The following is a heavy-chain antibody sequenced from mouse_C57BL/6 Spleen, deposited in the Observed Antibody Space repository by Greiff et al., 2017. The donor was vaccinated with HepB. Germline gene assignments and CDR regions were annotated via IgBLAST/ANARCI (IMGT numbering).Heavy chain of an antibody. J-gene: IGHJ4*01. D-gene: IGHD1-1*01. CDR1: GFTFTDYY. CDR2: IRNKANGCTT. V-gene: IGHV7-3*01. Sequence: EVNLVDSGGGLVQPGGSLSLSCAASGFTFTDYYMSWVRQPPGKALEWLGFIRNKANGCTTEYSASVKGRFTISRDNSQSILYLQMNALRAEDSATYYCARFRSSYNDAMDYWGQGTSVTVSS. CDR3: ARFRSSYNDAMDY.